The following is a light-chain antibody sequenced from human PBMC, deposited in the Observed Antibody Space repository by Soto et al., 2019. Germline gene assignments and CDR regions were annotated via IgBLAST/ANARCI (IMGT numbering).Light chain of an antibody. CDR2: GAS. CDR1: QPVSSSY. CDR3: QQYNNWPPFT. J-gene: IGKJ5*01. Sequence: IVLTQPPGTLSLSPGERATLSCRASQPVSSSYLAWYQQKPGHAPRLLIYGASSMATGIPDRFSGSGSGTEFTLSISHLQAEVFAVYFCQQYNNWPPFTFVQGTRLEI. V-gene: IGKV3-20*01.